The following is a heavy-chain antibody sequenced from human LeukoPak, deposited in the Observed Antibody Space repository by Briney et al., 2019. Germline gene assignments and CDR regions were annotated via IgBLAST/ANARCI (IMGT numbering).Heavy chain of an antibody. D-gene: IGHD3-3*01. CDR3: ASGDHVRIYAESAFDI. CDR2: INPSGGNT. V-gene: IGHV1-46*01. CDR1: GYIFTSYF. Sequence: ASVKVSCKASGYIFTSYFMHWVRQAPGQGLEWMGIINPSGGNTNYAQKFQGRVTMTRDTSTSTVYMELSSLTSEDTAVYYCASGDHVRIYAESAFDIWGQGTMVTVSS. J-gene: IGHJ3*02.